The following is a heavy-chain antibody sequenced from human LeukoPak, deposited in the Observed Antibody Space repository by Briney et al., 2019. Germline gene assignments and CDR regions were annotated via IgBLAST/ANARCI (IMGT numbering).Heavy chain of an antibody. CDR1: GGSISRFY. CDR3: ARESGTGWFDP. V-gene: IGHV4-59*01. J-gene: IGHJ5*02. D-gene: IGHD3-10*01. Sequence: SETLSLTCTVSGGSISRFYWCWIRQPPGKGLQWIGYIYNSGSTKYNPSLTSRVTISIDTSKNQFSLKLSSVTAADAAVYYCARESGTGWFDPWGQGTLVTVSS. CDR2: IYNSGST.